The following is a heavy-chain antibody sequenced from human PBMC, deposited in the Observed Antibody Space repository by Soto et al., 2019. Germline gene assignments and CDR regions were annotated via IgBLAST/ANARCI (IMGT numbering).Heavy chain of an antibody. CDR3: AKEEGFGVNYGMDV. J-gene: IGHJ6*02. Sequence: EVQLLESGGGLVQPGGSLRLSCAASGFTFRSYAMSWVRQAPGKGLEWVSTISGSGGSTYYADSVKGRFTISRDNSKNTLNLQMNSLRVEDTAVYYCAKEEGFGVNYGMDVWGQGTTVTVSS. D-gene: IGHD3-10*01. V-gene: IGHV3-23*01. CDR1: GFTFRSYA. CDR2: ISGSGGST.